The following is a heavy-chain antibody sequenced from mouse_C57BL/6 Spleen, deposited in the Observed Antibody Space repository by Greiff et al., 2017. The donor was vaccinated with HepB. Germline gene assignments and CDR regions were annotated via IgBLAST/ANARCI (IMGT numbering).Heavy chain of an antibody. CDR1: GYTFTDYN. J-gene: IGHJ1*03. D-gene: IGHD2-3*01. CDR3: ARSSIYDGYYGYFDV. Sequence: VQLQQFGPELVKPGASVKIPCKASGYTFTDYNMDWVKQSHGKSLEWIGDINPNNGGTIYNQKFKGKATLTVDKSSSTAYMELRSLTSEDTAVYYCARSSIYDGYYGYFDVWGTGTTVTVSS. V-gene: IGHV1-18*01. CDR2: INPNNGGT.